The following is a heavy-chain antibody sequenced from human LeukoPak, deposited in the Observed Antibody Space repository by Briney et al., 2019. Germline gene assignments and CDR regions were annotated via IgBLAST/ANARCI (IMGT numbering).Heavy chain of an antibody. CDR1: GFTFSNYA. V-gene: IGHV3-64*01. CDR3: PSPRRLVVAGAVYYDYSMDV. D-gene: IGHD6-19*01. J-gene: IGHJ6*03. CDR2: ISANGGST. Sequence: GGSLRLSCAASGFTFSNYAVHWVRHATAKELEYVSAISANGGSTYYANSVKGRFTISRDNSKNTLYLQMGILRAEDMALYYCPSPRRLVVAGAVYYDYSMDVWGKGTTVTVSS.